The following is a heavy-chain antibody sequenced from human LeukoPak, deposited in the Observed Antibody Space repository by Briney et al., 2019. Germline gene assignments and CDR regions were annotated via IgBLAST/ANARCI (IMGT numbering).Heavy chain of an antibody. CDR2: IYYSGST. CDR3: ASGLYCSSTSCYWFDP. CDR1: GGSISSYY. D-gene: IGHD2-2*01. V-gene: IGHV4-59*01. Sequence: SSETLSLTCTVSGGSISSYYWSWIREPPGKGLEWIGYIYYSGSTNYNPSLKSRVTISVDTSKNQFSLKLSSVTAADTAVYYCASGLYCSSTSCYWFDPWGQGTLVTVSS. J-gene: IGHJ5*02.